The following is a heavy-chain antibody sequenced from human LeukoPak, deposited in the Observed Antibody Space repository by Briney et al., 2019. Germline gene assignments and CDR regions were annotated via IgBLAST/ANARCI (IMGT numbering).Heavy chain of an antibody. D-gene: IGHD3-10*01. V-gene: IGHV1-18*01. CDR2: ISAYNGNT. CDR3: ARSPLWFGELSWDY. J-gene: IGHJ4*02. CDR1: GYTFTSYG. Sequence: ASVKVSCKASGYTFTSYGISWVRQAPGQGLEWMGWISAYNGNTNYAQKLQGRVTTTTDTSTSTAYMELRSLRSDDTAAYYCARSPLWFGELSWDYWGQGTLVTVSS.